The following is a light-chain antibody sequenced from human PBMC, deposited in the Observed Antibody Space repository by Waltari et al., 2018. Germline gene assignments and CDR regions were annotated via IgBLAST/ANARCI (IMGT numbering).Light chain of an antibody. J-gene: IGLJ3*02. V-gene: IGLV2-14*04. CDR2: DVT. Sequence: NDVCWSQQHPGKALKVMSDDVTNRPSVVSNRFSGSKSGSTASLTISGLQAEYEADYYCSSYTSSNTWVFGGGTKLTVL. CDR3: SSYTSSNTWV. CDR1: ND.